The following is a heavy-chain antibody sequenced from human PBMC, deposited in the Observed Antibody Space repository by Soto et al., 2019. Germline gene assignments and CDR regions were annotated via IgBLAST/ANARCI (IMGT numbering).Heavy chain of an antibody. D-gene: IGHD3-3*01. Sequence: SETLSLTCAVYGGSANGYYWNWIRQPPGKGLEWIGEINHTGGTHYNPSLKSRVTMSVDTSKNQFSLRLSSVTAADTAIYYCATRITVFGLLIPPFDPWGQGTQVTVSS. CDR2: INHTGGT. CDR1: GGSANGYY. V-gene: IGHV4-34*01. CDR3: ATRITVFGLLIPPFDP. J-gene: IGHJ5*02.